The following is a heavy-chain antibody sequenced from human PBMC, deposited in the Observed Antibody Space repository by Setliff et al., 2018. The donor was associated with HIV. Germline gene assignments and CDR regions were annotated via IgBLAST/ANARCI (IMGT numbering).Heavy chain of an antibody. CDR3: AKLYCGGACYSADWDYLDS. CDR2: IRGDGTHT. Sequence: ETLSLTCAVHGGPLTDHYWNWIRQSPGKGLVWVSRIRGDGTHTDYADSVKGRFTISRDNAKNSLYLQMNSLRVEDTAVYYCAKLYCGGACYSADWDYLDSWGQGTLVTVSS. V-gene: IGHV3-74*01. D-gene: IGHD2-21*02. CDR1: GGPLTDHY. J-gene: IGHJ4*02.